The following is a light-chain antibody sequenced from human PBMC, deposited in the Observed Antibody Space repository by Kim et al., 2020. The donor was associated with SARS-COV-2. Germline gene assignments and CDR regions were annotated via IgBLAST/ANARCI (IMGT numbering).Light chain of an antibody. J-gene: IGKJ1*01. CDR1: QSISNY. Sequence: ASVGDRVTITCRASQSISNYLDWYQQKPGRAPKLLIYAASSLQSGVPSRFRGSGSGTHFTLTISSLQPEDFATYYCRQSYSTPWTFGQGTKVDLK. CDR3: RQSYSTPWT. V-gene: IGKV1-39*01. CDR2: AAS.